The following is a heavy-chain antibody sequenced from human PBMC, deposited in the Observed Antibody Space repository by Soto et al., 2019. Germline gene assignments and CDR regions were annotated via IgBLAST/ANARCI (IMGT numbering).Heavy chain of an antibody. J-gene: IGHJ4*02. D-gene: IGHD3-3*01. V-gene: IGHV4-39*01. CDR1: GGSISSSSYY. Sequence: SETLSVTCTVSGGSISSSSYYWSWIRQPPGKGLEWIGSIYYSGSTYYNPSLKSRVTISVDTSKNQFSLKLSSVTAADTAVYYCARQRKDYDFWSGYPPHILDYWGQGTLVSVSS. CDR3: ARQRKDYDFWSGYPPHILDY. CDR2: IYYSGST.